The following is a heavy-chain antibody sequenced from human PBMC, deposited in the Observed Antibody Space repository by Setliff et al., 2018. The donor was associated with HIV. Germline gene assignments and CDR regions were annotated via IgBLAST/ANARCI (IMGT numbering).Heavy chain of an antibody. J-gene: IGHJ4*02. CDR3: ASRKYEYDSSGYYYLAY. CDR1: GGTFSNYA. D-gene: IGHD3-22*01. V-gene: IGHV1-69*13. CDR2: IIPMFGTP. Sequence: GASVKVSCKASGGTFSNYAVSWVRQAPGQGLEWMGGIIPMFGTPNYAQKFQGRVTITADEFTSTAYMELSSLRSQDTAVYYCASRKYEYDSSGYYYLAYWGQGTLVTVSS.